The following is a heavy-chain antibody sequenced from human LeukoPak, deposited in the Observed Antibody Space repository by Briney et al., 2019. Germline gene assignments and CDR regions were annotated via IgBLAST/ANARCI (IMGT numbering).Heavy chain of an antibody. J-gene: IGHJ4*02. D-gene: IGHD5-24*01. CDR3: ARVRRWLQFLPWAFDY. V-gene: IGHV4-59*01. CDR2: IYYSGST. CDR1: GGSISSYY. Sequence: SETLSLTCTVSGGSISSYYWSWIRQPPGKGLEWIGYIYYSGSTNYNPSLKSRVTISVDTSKNQFSLKLSSVTAADTAVYYCARVRRWLQFLPWAFDYWGQGTLVTVSS.